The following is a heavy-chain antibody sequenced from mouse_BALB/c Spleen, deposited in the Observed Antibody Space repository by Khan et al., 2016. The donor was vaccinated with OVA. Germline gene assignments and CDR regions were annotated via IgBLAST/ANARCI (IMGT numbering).Heavy chain of an antibody. CDR3: ARLEEI. V-gene: IGHV2-9*02. Sequence: VQLKQSGPGLVAPSQSLSITCTVSGFSLTSYGVHWVRQPPGKGLEWLGVIWAAGSTHYNSDIMSRLSISKENSKSQVFLKMNSLQTDYTARYYFARLEEIWGQGTTLTVSS. CDR2: IWAAGST. J-gene: IGHJ2*01. CDR1: GFSLTSYG.